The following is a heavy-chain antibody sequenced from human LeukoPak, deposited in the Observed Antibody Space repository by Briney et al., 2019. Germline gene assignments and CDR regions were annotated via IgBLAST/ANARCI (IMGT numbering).Heavy chain of an antibody. CDR3: ARFVYGGNSFDY. D-gene: IGHD4-23*01. J-gene: IGHJ4*02. Sequence: SVKVSCKASGGTFSSYAISWVRQAPGQGLEWMGRIIPILGIANYAQKFQGRVTITADKSTSTAYMELSSLRSEDTAVYYCARFVYGGNSFDYWGQGTLVTVSS. CDR1: GGTFSSYA. V-gene: IGHV1-69*04. CDR2: IIPILGIA.